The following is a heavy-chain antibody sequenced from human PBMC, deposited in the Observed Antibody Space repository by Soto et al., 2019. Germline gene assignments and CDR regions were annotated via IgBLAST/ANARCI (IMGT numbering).Heavy chain of an antibody. CDR2: ISGSGGST. CDR1: GFTFSSYA. D-gene: IGHD3-3*01. Sequence: GGSLILSCAASGFTFSSYAMSWVRPAPVKGLEWVSAISGSGGSTYYADSVKGRFTISRDNSKNTLYLQMNSLRAEDTAVYYCAKEGLNYDFWSGYGYYGMDVWGQGTTVTVSS. CDR3: AKEGLNYDFWSGYGYYGMDV. V-gene: IGHV3-23*01. J-gene: IGHJ6*02.